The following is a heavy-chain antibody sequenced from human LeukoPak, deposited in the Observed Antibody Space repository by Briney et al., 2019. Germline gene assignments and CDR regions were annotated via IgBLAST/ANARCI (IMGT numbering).Heavy chain of an antibody. CDR2: ISDGGSTT. D-gene: IGHD5-12*01. CDR3: AREGYSGYDTLLADYYYGMDV. Sequence: GGSLRLSCAASGFTFSSYWMHWVRQAPGKGLVWVSRISDGGSTTTYADSVKGRFTISRDNAKNTLYLQMNGLRAEDTAVYYCAREGYSGYDTLLADYYYGMDVWGQGTTVTVSS. V-gene: IGHV3-74*01. CDR1: GFTFSSYW. J-gene: IGHJ6*02.